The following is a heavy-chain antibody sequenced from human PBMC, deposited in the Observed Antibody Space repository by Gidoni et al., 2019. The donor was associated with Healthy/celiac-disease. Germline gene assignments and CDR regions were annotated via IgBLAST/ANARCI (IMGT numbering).Heavy chain of an antibody. J-gene: IGHJ6*02. CDR1: GGTFSSYT. V-gene: IGHV1-69*08. CDR3: ARDVETYYGMDV. CDR2: SIPILGIA. Sequence: QVQLLQSGAEVKKPGSSVKVSSKASGGTFSSYTISWVRQAPGQGLEWMGRSIPILGIANYAQKFQGRVTITADKSTSTAYMELSSLRSEDTAVYYCARDVETYYGMDVWGQGTTVTVSS.